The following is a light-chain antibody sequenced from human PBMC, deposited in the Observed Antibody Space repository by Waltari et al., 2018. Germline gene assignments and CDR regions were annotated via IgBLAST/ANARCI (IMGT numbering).Light chain of an antibody. V-gene: IGKV1-5*03. CDR2: KAA. Sequence: DIQMTQSPSTRSASVGDTVTITCRPSRSISSWLDWYQQKPAEDPKLLIYKAAGLESGVPSRFSGSGSGTEFILTISSLQPDDFATYYCQQYKSYWTFGQGTKVEIK. CDR3: QQYKSYWT. CDR1: RSISSW. J-gene: IGKJ1*01.